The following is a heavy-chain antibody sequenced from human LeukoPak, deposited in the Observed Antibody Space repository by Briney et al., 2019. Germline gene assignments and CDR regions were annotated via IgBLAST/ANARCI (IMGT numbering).Heavy chain of an antibody. CDR3: ARGRNSSGLRIQFDY. CDR1: GGSFSGYY. J-gene: IGHJ4*02. D-gene: IGHD6-19*01. V-gene: IGHV4-34*01. CDR2: INHSGST. Sequence: SETLSLTCAVYGGSFSGYYWSWIRQPPGKGLEWIGEINHSGSTNYNPSHKSRVTISVDTSKNQFSLKLSSVTAADTAVYYCARGRNSSGLRIQFDYWGQGTLVTVSS.